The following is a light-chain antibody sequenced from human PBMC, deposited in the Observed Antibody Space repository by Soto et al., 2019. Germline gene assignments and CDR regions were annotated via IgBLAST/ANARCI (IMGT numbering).Light chain of an antibody. CDR3: CSYAGSSTSPYV. J-gene: IGLJ1*01. CDR1: SSDVGSYNL. V-gene: IGLV2-23*01. CDR2: EGS. Sequence: QSALTQPACVSLSPGQSITISCTGTSSDVGSYNLVSWYQQHPGKAPKLMIYEGSKRPSGVSNRFSGSKSGDTASLTISGLQAEDEADYYCCSYAGSSTSPYVFGTGTKVTVL.